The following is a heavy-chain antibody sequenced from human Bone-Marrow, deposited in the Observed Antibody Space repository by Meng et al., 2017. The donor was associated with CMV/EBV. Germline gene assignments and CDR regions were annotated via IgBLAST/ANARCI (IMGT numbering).Heavy chain of an antibody. CDR2: INPNSGGT. CDR3: ARVNVERWLSFDY. V-gene: IGHV1-2*02. Sequence: ASVKVSCKASGYTFTGYYMHWVRQAPGQGLEWMGWINPNSGGTNYAQKFQGRVTMTRDTSISTAYMELSRLRSDDTAVYYCARVNVERWLSFDYWAQGTLVTVSS. CDR1: GYTFTGYY. D-gene: IGHD5-24*01. J-gene: IGHJ4*02.